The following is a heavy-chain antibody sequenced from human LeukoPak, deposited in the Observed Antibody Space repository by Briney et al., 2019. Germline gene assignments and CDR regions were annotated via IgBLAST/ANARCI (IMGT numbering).Heavy chain of an antibody. D-gene: IGHD4-11*01. CDR2: IKSKTDGGTT. CDR1: GFTFSSNW. V-gene: IGHV3-15*07. Sequence: GGSLRLSCVASGFTFSSNWMHWVRQAPGKGLVWVGRIKSKTDGGTTDYAAPVKGRFTISRDDSKNTLYLQMNSLKTEDTAVYYCTTGNTVTTYYWGQGTLVTVSS. J-gene: IGHJ4*02. CDR3: TTGNTVTTYY.